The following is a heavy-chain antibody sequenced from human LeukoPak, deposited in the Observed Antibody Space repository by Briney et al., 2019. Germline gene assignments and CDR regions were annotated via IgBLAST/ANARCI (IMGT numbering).Heavy chain of an antibody. Sequence: GGSLRLSCAASRFTFSSYSMNWVRQAPGKGLEWVSSISSSSSYIYYADSVKGRFTISRDNAKNSLYLQMNSLRAEDTAVYYCARASYGSGSYYKTIDYWGQGTLVTVTS. V-gene: IGHV3-21*01. CDR2: ISSSSSYI. CDR3: ARASYGSGSYYKTIDY. J-gene: IGHJ4*02. D-gene: IGHD3-10*01. CDR1: RFTFSSYS.